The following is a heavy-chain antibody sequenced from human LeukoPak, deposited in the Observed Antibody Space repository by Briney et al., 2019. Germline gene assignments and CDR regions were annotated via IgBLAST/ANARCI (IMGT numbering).Heavy chain of an antibody. V-gene: IGHV1-2*02. Sequence: ASVKVSCTPSGYTFTAYYIHWVRQAPGQGLEWMGWINPGSGVTSYAQNFQGRVTMTRDTSISTAYMELSGLRSDDTAVFYCARDKGGATTQDYWGQGTLVTVSS. CDR3: ARDKGGATTQDY. J-gene: IGHJ4*02. CDR2: INPGSGVT. D-gene: IGHD1-26*01. CDR1: GYTFTAYY.